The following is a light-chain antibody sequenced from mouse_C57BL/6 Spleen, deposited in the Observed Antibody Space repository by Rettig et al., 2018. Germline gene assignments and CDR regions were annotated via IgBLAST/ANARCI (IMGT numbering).Light chain of an antibody. CDR2: SAS. Sequence: DIVMTQSHKFMSPSVGDRVSITCKASQELGTAVAWYQQKPGQSPKLLIYSASYRYTGVPERFTGSGSRTDFTFTICSVQAEDLAVDYCPQHYNTPYTFGGGTMLEIK. J-gene: IGKJ2*01. CDR1: QELGTA. V-gene: IGKV6-17*01. CDR3: PQHYNTPYT.